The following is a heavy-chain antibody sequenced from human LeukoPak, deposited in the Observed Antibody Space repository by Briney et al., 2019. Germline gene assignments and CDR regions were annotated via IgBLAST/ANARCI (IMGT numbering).Heavy chain of an antibody. V-gene: IGHV4-59*01. CDR3: AGGSGSYYSGYDY. CDR2: IYYSGST. J-gene: IGHJ4*02. CDR1: AASISSYF. Sequence: SETLSLTCTATAASISSYFWSWIRQPPGKGLEWIGYIYYSGSTNYNPSLKSRVTMSVDTSRNQFSLKLSSVTAADTAVYYCAGGSGSYYSGYDYWGQGTLVTVSS. D-gene: IGHD3-10*01.